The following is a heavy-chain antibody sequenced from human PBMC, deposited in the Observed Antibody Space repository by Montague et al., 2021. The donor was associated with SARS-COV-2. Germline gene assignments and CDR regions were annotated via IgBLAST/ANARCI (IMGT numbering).Heavy chain of an antibody. CDR2: IFYSGTT. V-gene: IGHV4-59*01. CDR1: GESMDHYY. J-gene: IGHJ4*02. D-gene: IGHD5-12*01. Sequence: SETLSLTCSVSGESMDHYYWSWIRQPPGQEPETIGYIFYSGTTGYNTSLRSRVSVSIDMSNYQFSLQLTSLTSAATAVYYCASGQRGFPFWGQGKLATVSS. CDR3: ASGQRGFPF.